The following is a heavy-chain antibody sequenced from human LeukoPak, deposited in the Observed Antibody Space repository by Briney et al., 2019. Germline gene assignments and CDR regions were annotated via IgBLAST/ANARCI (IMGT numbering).Heavy chain of an antibody. J-gene: IGHJ4*02. Sequence: GESLKISCKGSGYSFISYWIGWVRQMPGKGLEWMGIIYPDDSDTTYSPSFQGRVTISVDKSISTAYLQWSSLKASDTAMYYCARPYYYDSSAYYYYFDYWGQGTLVTVSS. CDR3: ARPYYYDSSAYYYYFDY. D-gene: IGHD3-22*01. CDR1: GYSFISYW. CDR2: IYPDDSDT. V-gene: IGHV5-51*01.